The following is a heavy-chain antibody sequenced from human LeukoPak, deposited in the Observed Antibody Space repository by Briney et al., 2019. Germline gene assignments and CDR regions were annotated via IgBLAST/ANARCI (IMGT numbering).Heavy chain of an antibody. Sequence: ETSETLSLTCAVYGGSFSGYYWSWIRQPPGKGLEWIGEINHSGSTNYNPSLKSRVTISVDTSKNQFSLKLSSVAAADTAVYYCARLYYYDSSGYYSSNFDYWGQGTLVTVSS. V-gene: IGHV4-34*01. J-gene: IGHJ4*02. CDR3: ARLYYYDSSGYYSSNFDY. CDR2: INHSGST. D-gene: IGHD3-22*01. CDR1: GGSFSGYY.